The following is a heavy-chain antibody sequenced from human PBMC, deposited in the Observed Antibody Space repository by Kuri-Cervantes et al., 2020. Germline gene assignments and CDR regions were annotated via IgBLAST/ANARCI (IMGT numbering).Heavy chain of an antibody. J-gene: IGHJ6*03. D-gene: IGHD2-2*02. CDR2: IRSKAYGGTT. Sequence: GESLKISCAASGFTFSSYAMSWVRQAPGKGLEWVGFIRSKAYGGTTEYAASVKGRFTISRDDSKSIAYLQMNSLKTEDTAVYYCTRALLYHYYYYYMDVWGKGTTVTVSS. CDR3: TRALLYHYYYYYMDV. V-gene: IGHV3-49*04. CDR1: GFTFSSYA.